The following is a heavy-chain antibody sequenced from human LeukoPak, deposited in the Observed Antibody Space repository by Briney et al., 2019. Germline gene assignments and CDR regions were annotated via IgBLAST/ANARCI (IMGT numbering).Heavy chain of an antibody. CDR2: ISYDGSNK. CDR3: AKDFSQCLDY. D-gene: IGHD2/OR15-2a*01. Sequence: PGGSLRLSCAASGFTFSSYGMHWVRQAPGEGLEWVAVISYDGSNKYYADSVKGRFTISRDNSKNTLYLQMNSLRAEDTAVYYCAKDFSQCLDYWGQGTLVTVSS. J-gene: IGHJ4*02. CDR1: GFTFSSYG. V-gene: IGHV3-30*18.